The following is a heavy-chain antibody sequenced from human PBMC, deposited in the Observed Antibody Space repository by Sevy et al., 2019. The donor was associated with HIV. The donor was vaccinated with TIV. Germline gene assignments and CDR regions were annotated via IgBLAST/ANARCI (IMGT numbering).Heavy chain of an antibody. CDR2: ISGSGTRT. CDR1: GFSFDSYG. J-gene: IGHJ6*03. Sequence: GGSLRLSCAVSGFSFDSYGMTWVRQAPGKGLEWVSGISGSGTRTYYADSVKGRFIISRDNSKNTLYLQMNSLRSEVKGIYYCGKGGGGHYDPDEIGYYFYYYNMDVWGKGTTVTVSS. D-gene: IGHD3-22*01. CDR3: GKGGGGHYDPDEIGYYFYYYNMDV. V-gene: IGHV3-23*01.